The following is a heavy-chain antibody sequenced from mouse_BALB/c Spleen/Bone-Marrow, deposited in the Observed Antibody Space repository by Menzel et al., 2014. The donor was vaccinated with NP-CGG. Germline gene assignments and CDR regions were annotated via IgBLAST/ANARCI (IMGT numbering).Heavy chain of an antibody. J-gene: IGHJ2*01. D-gene: IGHD2-4*01. CDR2: IWAGGST. Sequence: QVQLKESGPGLVAPSQSLSITCTVSGFSLTSYGLHWVRQPPGKGREGLEIIWAGGSTNYNPALMSRLSISKDNSKSQVFLKMNSLQTDDTAIYYCARDLSIFYDYPFDCWGQGTTLTVSS. CDR1: GFSLTSYG. V-gene: IGHV2-9*02. CDR3: ARDLSIFYDYPFDC.